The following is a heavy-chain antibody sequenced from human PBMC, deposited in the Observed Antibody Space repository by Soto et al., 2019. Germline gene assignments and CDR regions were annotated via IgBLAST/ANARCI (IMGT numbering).Heavy chain of an antibody. CDR2: ISYDGSNK. D-gene: IGHD5-18*01. Sequence: VQLVESGGGVVQPGRSLRLSCAASGFTFSTDFMHWVRQAPGKGLEWVAVISYDGSNKYYADSVKGRFTISRDNSKNTLYLQMNSLRAEETAVYYCTRGGRGYRDSYGHWGQGTLVTVSS. V-gene: IGHV3-30*04. J-gene: IGHJ4*02. CDR3: TRGGRGYRDSYGH. CDR1: GFTFSTDF.